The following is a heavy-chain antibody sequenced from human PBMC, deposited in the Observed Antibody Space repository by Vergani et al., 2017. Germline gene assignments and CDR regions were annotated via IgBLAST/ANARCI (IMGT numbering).Heavy chain of an antibody. CDR3: ARGDSGSGDYYYGMDV. CDR1: GGTFSSYA. D-gene: IGHD3-10*01. J-gene: IGHJ6*02. CDR2: IIPILGIA. V-gene: IGHV1-69*04. Sequence: QVQLVQSGAEVKKPGSSVKVSCKASGGTFSSYAISWVRQAPGQGLEWMGRIIPILGIANYAQKFQGRVTITADKSTSTAYMELRSLRSEDTAVYYCARGDSGSGDYYYGMDVWGQGTTVTVSS.